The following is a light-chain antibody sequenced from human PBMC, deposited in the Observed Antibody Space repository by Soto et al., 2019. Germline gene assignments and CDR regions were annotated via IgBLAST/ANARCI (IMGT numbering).Light chain of an antibody. J-gene: IGKJ1*01. CDR3: HQRQSWPRT. V-gene: IGKV1-5*01. CDR1: QTISSW. CDR2: SAS. Sequence: DIQMTQSPSTLSGSVGDRVTITCRASQTISSWLAWYQQKPGKAPKLLIYSASSLQSGVPSRFSGSGSGTDFTLTISDVEPEDFAVYYCHQRQSWPRTFGQGTKVDIK.